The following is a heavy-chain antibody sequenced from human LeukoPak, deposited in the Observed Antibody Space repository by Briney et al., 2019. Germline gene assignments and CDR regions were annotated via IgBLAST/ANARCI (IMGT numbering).Heavy chain of an antibody. Sequence: GGSLRLSCAASGFTFSSHGMSWVRQAPGKGLEWVSGISGSGGNTYYADSVKGRFTISRDNSKNTLYLQMNSLRAEDTAVYYCAPRLSGSYSVHWGQGTLVTVSS. CDR1: GFTFSSHG. V-gene: IGHV3-23*01. D-gene: IGHD1-26*01. J-gene: IGHJ4*02. CDR3: APRLSGSYSVH. CDR2: ISGSGGNT.